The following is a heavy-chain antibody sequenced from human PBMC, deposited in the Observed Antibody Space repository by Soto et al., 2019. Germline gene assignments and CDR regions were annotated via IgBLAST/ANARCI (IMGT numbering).Heavy chain of an antibody. CDR1: GASISNFY. Sequence: SETLSLTCTVSGASISNFYWSWIRQPAGKGLEWIGRIFISGNTNYNPSLKSRVTMSIDTSKNHFSLNLRSVTAADTAVYYCARDRGVGAATNWFDSCSQGTQVTVSS. CDR3: ARDRGVGAATNWFDS. V-gene: IGHV4-4*07. CDR2: IFISGNT. D-gene: IGHD1-26*01. J-gene: IGHJ5*01.